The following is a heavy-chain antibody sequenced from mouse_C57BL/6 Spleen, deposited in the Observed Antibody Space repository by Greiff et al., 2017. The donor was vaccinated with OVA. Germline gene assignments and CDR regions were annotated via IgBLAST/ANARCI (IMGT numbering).Heavy chain of an antibody. J-gene: IGHJ3*01. CDR3: ARDLGYYGSSSSWFAY. D-gene: IGHD1-1*01. Sequence: EVKLVESGGGLVKPGGSLKLSCAASGFTFSSYAMSWVRQTPEKRLEWVATISDGGSYTYYPDNVKGRFTISRDNAKNNLYLQMSHLKSEDTAMYYCARDLGYYGSSSSWFAYWGQGTLVTVSA. V-gene: IGHV5-4*01. CDR2: ISDGGSYT. CDR1: GFTFSSYA.